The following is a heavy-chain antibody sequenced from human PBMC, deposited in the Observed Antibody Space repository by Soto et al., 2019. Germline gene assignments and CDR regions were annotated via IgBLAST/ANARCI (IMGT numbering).Heavy chain of an antibody. CDR2: ISYDGSTT. D-gene: IGHD4-17*01. CDR1: GFTFSSYG. V-gene: IGHV3-30*18. Sequence: QVQLVGSGGGVVQPGRSLRLSCAASGFTFSSYGMHWVRQAPGKGLEWVAVISYDGSTTYYADSVKGRFTISRDNSKNTLYLQMDSLTPEDTAVYYCAKDPLPTTVTTPWGDPWGQGTLVTVSS. CDR3: AKDPLPTTVTTPWGDP. J-gene: IGHJ5*02.